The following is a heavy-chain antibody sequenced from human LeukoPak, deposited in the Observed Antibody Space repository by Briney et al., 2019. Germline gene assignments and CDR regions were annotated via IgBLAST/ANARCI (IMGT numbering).Heavy chain of an antibody. D-gene: IGHD3-16*01. CDR1: GGTFSSYA. J-gene: IGHJ6*04. V-gene: IGHV1-2*02. Sequence: ASVKVSCKASGGTFSSYAISWVRQAPGQGLEWMGWINPNSGGTDYAQKFQGRVTMTRDTSISTAYMELSRLRSDDTAVYYCARDLGGDSVMDVWGKGTTVTISS. CDR2: INPNSGGT. CDR3: ARDLGGDSVMDV.